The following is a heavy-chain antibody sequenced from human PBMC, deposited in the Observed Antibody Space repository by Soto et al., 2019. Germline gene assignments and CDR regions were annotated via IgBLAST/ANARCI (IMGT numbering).Heavy chain of an antibody. D-gene: IGHD4-17*01. J-gene: IGHJ4*02. CDR2: IYHSEIT. Sequence: QVQLQESGPGLVKPSGTLSLTCAVSSGSISSSYWWSWVRPPPGKGLEWIGEIYHSEITNYNPSLKSRVTISIDKSQNQFSLKLTSVTAADTAVYYWARGGDYRFDYWGQGTLVTVSS. CDR3: ARGGDYRFDY. CDR1: SGSISSSYW. V-gene: IGHV4-4*02.